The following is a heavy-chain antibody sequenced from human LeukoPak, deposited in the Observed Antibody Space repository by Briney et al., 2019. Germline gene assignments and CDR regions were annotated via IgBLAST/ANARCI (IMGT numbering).Heavy chain of an antibody. CDR3: ARHWSGWKYFDY. CDR1: GGSISSYY. Sequence: PSETLSLTCTVSGGSISSYYWSWIRQPPGKGLEWIGYIHYSGSTNYNPSLKSRVTTSVDTSKNQLSLELSSVTAADTAVYYYARHWSGWKYFDYWGQGTLVTVSS. J-gene: IGHJ4*02. CDR2: IHYSGST. D-gene: IGHD3-3*01. V-gene: IGHV4-59*08.